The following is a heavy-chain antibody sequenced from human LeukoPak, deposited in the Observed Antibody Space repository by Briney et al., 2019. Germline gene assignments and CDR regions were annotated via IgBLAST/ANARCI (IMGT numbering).Heavy chain of an antibody. D-gene: IGHD2-2*01. CDR1: GLTFRSYG. V-gene: IGHV3-30*18. J-gene: IGHJ6*02. CDR3: AKVKESLYCSSTSCYLDYYYYGMDV. Sequence: PGRSLRLSCAASGLTFRSYGMHWVRQAPGKGLEWVAVISYDGSNKYYADSVKGRFTISRDNSKNTLYLQMNSLRAEDTAVYYCAKVKESLYCSSTSCYLDYYYYGMDVWGQGTTVTVSS. CDR2: ISYDGSNK.